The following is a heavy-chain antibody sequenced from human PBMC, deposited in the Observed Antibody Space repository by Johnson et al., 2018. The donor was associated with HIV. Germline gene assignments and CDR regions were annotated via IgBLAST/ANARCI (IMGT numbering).Heavy chain of an antibody. Sequence: VQLVESGGGVVQPGRSLRLSCAASGFTLSSYAMHWVRQAPGKGLEWVAVISSDGSSKYYADAVKGRFIISRDNNKNSLYLQMNSLRAEDTALYYCAKDFPKWEDGDAFDIWGQGTMVTVSS. J-gene: IGHJ3*02. CDR1: GFTLSSYA. D-gene: IGHD1-26*01. CDR3: AKDFPKWEDGDAFDI. V-gene: IGHV3-30*18. CDR2: ISSDGSSK.